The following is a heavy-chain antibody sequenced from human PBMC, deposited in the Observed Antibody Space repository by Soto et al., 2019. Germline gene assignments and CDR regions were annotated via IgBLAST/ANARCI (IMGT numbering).Heavy chain of an antibody. Sequence: LSCSASGFTFSSYAMSWVRQAPGKGLEWVSAISSSGGSTYYADSVKGRFTISRDNSKDTLYLQMNSLRAEDTAVYYCAKDHTALSPLPGYWGQGTLVTVSS. CDR3: AKDHTALSPLPGY. J-gene: IGHJ4*02. V-gene: IGHV3-23*01. CDR2: ISSSGGST. CDR1: GFTFSSYA. D-gene: IGHD5-18*01.